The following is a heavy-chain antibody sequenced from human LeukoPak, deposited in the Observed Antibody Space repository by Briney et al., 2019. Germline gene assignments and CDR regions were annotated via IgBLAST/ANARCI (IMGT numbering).Heavy chain of an antibody. D-gene: IGHD3-10*01. Sequence: GGSLRLSCVASGFTFVSHWMTWVRQAPGKGLEWVAHINQDGSEKYNVDSVKGRFTLSRDNAKNSLYLQMNSLRVEDTHVYYCAKVAKYYYGPETYFLFEHWGQGTPVTASS. V-gene: IGHV3-7*01. CDR3: AKVAKYYYGPETYFLFEH. CDR1: GFTFVSHW. CDR2: INQDGSEK. J-gene: IGHJ4*02.